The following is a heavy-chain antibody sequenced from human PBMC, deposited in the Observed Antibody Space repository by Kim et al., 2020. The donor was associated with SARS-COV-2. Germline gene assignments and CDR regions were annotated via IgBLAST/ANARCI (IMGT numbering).Heavy chain of an antibody. Sequence: GGSLRLSCAASGFAFSDHYMTWIRQAPGKGLEWVSFISTSGSTINYADAVKGRFTISRDNAKNSLFLQMNSLRAEDTAVYYCARVPLSRIFGVPIYYYY. CDR2: ISTSGSTI. D-gene: IGHD3-3*01. J-gene: IGHJ6*01. V-gene: IGHV3-11*01. CDR1: GFAFSDHY. CDR3: ARVPLSRIFGVPIYYYY.